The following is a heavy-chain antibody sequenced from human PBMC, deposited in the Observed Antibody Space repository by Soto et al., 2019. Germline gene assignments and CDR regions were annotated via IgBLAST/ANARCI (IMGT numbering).Heavy chain of an antibody. D-gene: IGHD3-10*01. J-gene: IGHJ4*02. V-gene: IGHV3-23*01. CDR2: ISGSGGST. CDR3: AKDMVRGVMSYYFDY. CDR1: GFTFSSYA. Sequence: GGSLRLSCAASGFTFSSYAMSWVRQAPGKGLEWVSAISGSGGSTYYADSVKGRFTISRANSKNTLYLQMNSLRAEDTAVYYCAKDMVRGVMSYYFDYWGQGTLVTVSS.